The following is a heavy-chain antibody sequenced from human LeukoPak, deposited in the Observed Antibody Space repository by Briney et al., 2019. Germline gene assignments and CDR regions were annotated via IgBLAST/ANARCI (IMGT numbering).Heavy chain of an antibody. D-gene: IGHD3-9*01. V-gene: IGHV4-61*02. CDR3: AREVLRYFDWSHPRNYYFDY. CDR1: GGSISSGSYY. Sequence: PSQTLSLTCTVSGGSISSGSYYWSWIRQPAGKGLEWIGRIYTSGSTNYNPSLKSRVTMSVDTSKNQFSLKLSSVTAAETAVYYCAREVLRYFDWSHPRNYYFDYWGQGTLVTVSS. J-gene: IGHJ4*02. CDR2: IYTSGST.